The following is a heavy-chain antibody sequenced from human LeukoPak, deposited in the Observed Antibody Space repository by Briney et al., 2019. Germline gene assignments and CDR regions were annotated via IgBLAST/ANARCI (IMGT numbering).Heavy chain of an antibody. CDR2: ISYDESNK. D-gene: IGHD2-2*01. J-gene: IGHJ4*02. Sequence: PGGSLRLSCAASGFTFRSYGMHWVRQAPGKGLEWVAVISYDESNKYYADSVKGRFTISRDNSKNTLYLQMNSLRAEDTAVYYCARHFCSSTSCSNWGQGTLVTVSS. V-gene: IGHV3-30*03. CDR3: ARHFCSSTSCSN. CDR1: GFTFRSYG.